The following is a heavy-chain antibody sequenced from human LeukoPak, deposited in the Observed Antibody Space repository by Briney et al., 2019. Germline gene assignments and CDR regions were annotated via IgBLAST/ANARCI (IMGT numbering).Heavy chain of an antibody. D-gene: IGHD3-3*01. J-gene: IGHJ4*02. V-gene: IGHV4-4*07. CDR2: IQTSGKT. CDR1: GGSITYYY. Sequence: SETLSLTCSVSGGSITYYYWSWIRQPAGKGLEWIGRIQTSGKTNYNPSLKSRVTMSVDTSKNQFSLTLSSVTAADTAVYYCARVTFWSGYYTHFDYWGQGTLVTVSS. CDR3: ARVTFWSGYYTHFDY.